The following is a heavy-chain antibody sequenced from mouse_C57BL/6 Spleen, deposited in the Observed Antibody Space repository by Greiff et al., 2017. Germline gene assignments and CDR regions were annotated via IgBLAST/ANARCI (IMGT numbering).Heavy chain of an antibody. J-gene: IGHJ4*01. CDR3: ARSIVTHYYAMDY. V-gene: IGHV1-7*01. CDR2: INPSSGYT. CDR1: GYTFTSYW. D-gene: IGHD2-5*01. Sequence: VQRVESGAELAKPGASVKLSCKASGYTFTSYWMHWVKQRPGQGLEWIGYINPSSGYTKYNQKFKDKATLTADKSSSTAYMQLSSLTYEDSAVYYCARSIVTHYYAMDYWGQGTSVTVSS.